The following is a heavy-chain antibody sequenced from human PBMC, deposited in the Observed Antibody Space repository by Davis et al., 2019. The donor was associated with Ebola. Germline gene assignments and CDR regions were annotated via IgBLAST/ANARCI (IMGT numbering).Heavy chain of an antibody. CDR3: ARGSSSWD. CDR2: ISSSSRTT. Sequence: GESLKISCAASGFTLSGYSMNWVRQAPGKGLEWVSYISSSSRTTYYADSVKGRFTISRDNSKNTLYLQMNSLRPEDTAVYYCARGSSSWDWGQGTLVTVSS. D-gene: IGHD6-13*01. V-gene: IGHV3-48*01. CDR1: GFTLSGYS. J-gene: IGHJ4*02.